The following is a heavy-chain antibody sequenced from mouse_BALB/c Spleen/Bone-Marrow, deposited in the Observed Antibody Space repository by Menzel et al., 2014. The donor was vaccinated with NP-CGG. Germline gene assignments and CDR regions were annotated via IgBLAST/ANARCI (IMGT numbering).Heavy chain of an antibody. V-gene: IGHV1S130*01. CDR2: IHPNSGNT. Sequence: VQLQQSGSVLVRPGASVKLSCKASGYTFTNSWMHWAKQRPGQGLEWIGEIHPNSGNTNYNENFEGKATLTVDTSSTTAYVDLSSLTSEDSAVYYCSRPHRYAYYFDYWGQGTALTVSS. CDR1: GYTFTNSW. CDR3: SRPHRYAYYFDY. J-gene: IGHJ2*01. D-gene: IGHD2-14*01.